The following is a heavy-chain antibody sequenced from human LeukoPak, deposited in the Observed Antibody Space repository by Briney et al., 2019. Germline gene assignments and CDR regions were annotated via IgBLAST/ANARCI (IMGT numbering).Heavy chain of an antibody. CDR2: ISYDGSNK. CDR3: ARGAPYYYGSGSYDPFDY. J-gene: IGHJ4*02. Sequence: GGSLRLSCAASGFTFSSYGMHWVRQAPGKGLEWVAVISYDGSNKYYADSVKGRFTISRDNSKNTLYLQMNSLRAEDTAVYYCARGAPYYYGSGSYDPFDYWGQGTLVTVSS. CDR1: GFTFSSYG. V-gene: IGHV3-30*03. D-gene: IGHD3-10*01.